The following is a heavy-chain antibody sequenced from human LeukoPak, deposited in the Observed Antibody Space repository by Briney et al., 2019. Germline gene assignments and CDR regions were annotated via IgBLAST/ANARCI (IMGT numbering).Heavy chain of an antibody. Sequence: GGSLRLSFAASGFTVSSNYMSWVRQAPGKGVEWVSVIYSGGSTYYADSVKGRFTISRDNSKNTLYLQMNSLRAEDTAVYYCARDHSDSSGGRVYYFDYWGQGTLVTVSS. CDR3: ARDHSDSSGGRVYYFDY. J-gene: IGHJ4*02. CDR2: IYSGGST. V-gene: IGHV3-53*01. CDR1: GFTVSSNY. D-gene: IGHD3-22*01.